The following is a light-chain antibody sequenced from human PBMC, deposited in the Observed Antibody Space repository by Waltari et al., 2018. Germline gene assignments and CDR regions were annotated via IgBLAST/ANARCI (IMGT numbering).Light chain of an antibody. CDR2: DDS. CDR1: NIGSKS. J-gene: IGLJ2*01. CDR3: QVWDSSSDHVV. Sequence: SYVLTQPPSVSVAPGQTARITCGGNNIGSKSGHWYQQKPGQAPVLVVYDDSDRPSGIPGRFAGSNSGNTATLTISRVEAGDEADYYCQVWDSSSDHVVFGGGTKLTVL. V-gene: IGLV3-21*02.